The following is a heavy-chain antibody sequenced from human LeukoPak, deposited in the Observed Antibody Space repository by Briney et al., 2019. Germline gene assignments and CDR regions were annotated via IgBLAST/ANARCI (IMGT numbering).Heavy chain of an antibody. CDR2: IGTTGDT. D-gene: IGHD6-13*01. Sequence: PGGSLRLSCAASGFTFSSYDMHWVRQATGKGLEWVSAIGTTGDTYYPGSVKGRFTISRENAKNSLYLQMNSLRPGDTAVYYCARGGASGWYYFDYWGQGTLVTVSS. CDR1: GFTFSSYD. V-gene: IGHV3-13*04. J-gene: IGHJ4*02. CDR3: ARGGASGWYYFDY.